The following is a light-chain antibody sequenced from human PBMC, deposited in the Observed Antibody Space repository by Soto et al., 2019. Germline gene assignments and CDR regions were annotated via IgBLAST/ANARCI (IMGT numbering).Light chain of an antibody. J-gene: IGLJ2*01. Sequence: SYELTQPPSVSVAPGKTARITCGGNNIGSKSVHWYQQKPGQAPVLVIYYDSDRPSGIPERFSGSNSGNTATLTISRVEAGDEADYYCQVWESSSDQVVFGGGTKVTVL. CDR3: QVWESSSDQVV. CDR2: YDS. CDR1: NIGSKS. V-gene: IGLV3-21*01.